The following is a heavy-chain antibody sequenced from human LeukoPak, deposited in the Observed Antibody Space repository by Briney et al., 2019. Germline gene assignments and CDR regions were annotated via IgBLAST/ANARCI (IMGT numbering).Heavy chain of an antibody. J-gene: IGHJ6*02. D-gene: IGHD2-2*01. Sequence: GGSLRLSCAASGFTFSNAWMSWVRQAPGKGLEWVSAISGSGGSTYYADSVKGRFTISRDNSKNTLYLQMNSLRAEDTAVYYCAKGSCSSTSCQIYYYYYGMDVWGQGTTVTVSS. CDR1: GFTFSNAW. CDR2: ISGSGGST. V-gene: IGHV3-23*01. CDR3: AKGSCSSTSCQIYYYYYGMDV.